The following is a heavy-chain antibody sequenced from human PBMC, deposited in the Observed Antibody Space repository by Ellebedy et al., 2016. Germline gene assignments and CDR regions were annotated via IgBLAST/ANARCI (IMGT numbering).Heavy chain of an antibody. Sequence: GGSLRLSCAASGFTFSNAWMTWVRQAPGKGLVWVSRINSDGSSTRYADSVKGRFTISRDNAKNTLYLQMNSLRAEDTAVYYCARVGSRPLAPADYWGQGTLVTVSS. CDR2: INSDGSST. J-gene: IGHJ4*02. CDR3: ARVGSRPLAPADY. D-gene: IGHD3-10*01. V-gene: IGHV3-74*01. CDR1: GFTFSNAW.